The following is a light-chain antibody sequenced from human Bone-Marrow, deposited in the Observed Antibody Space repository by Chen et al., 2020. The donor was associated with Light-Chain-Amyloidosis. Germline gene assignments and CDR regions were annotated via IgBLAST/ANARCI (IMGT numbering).Light chain of an antibody. CDR1: QDITNY. Sequence: DIQMTQSPSSLSASVGDRVTITCQASQDITNYLNWYPQKPGEVPKLLIYDASTFETGVPSRFIGGRSGTHFTFTITSLQREDIATYYCQQYADLPYTFGQGTNLEIK. CDR3: QQYADLPYT. CDR2: DAS. V-gene: IGKV1-33*01. J-gene: IGKJ2*01.